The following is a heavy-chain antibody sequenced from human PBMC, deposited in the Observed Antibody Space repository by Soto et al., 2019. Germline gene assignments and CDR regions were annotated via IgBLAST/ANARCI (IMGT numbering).Heavy chain of an antibody. J-gene: IGHJ6*02. CDR2: ISWNSGSI. V-gene: IGHV3-9*01. Sequence: EVQLVESGGGLVQPGRSLRLSCAASGFTFDDYAMHWVRQAPGKGLEWVSGISWNSGSIGYADSVKGRFTISRDNAKNSLYLQMNSLRAEDTALYYCATLPWTGWELLRHYGMDVWGQGTTVTVSS. D-gene: IGHD1-26*01. CDR3: ATLPWTGWELLRHYGMDV. CDR1: GFTFDDYA.